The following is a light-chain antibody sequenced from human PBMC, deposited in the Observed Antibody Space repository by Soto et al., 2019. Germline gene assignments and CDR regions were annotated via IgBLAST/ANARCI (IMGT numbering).Light chain of an antibody. Sequence: EIVLTQSPATLSLSPGERATLSCRASQSVSSYLAWYQQKPGQAPRLLIYDASNRATGIPARFSGSGSGTDFTLTISSLEPEDFAVYYCQQRSNWPTTCGGGTKVDI. CDR1: QSVSSY. V-gene: IGKV3-11*01. J-gene: IGKJ4*01. CDR2: DAS. CDR3: QQRSNWPTT.